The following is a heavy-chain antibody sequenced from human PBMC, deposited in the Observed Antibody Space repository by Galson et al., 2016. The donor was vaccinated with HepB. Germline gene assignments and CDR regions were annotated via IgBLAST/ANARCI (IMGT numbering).Heavy chain of an antibody. V-gene: IGHV4/OR15-8*02. CDR3: ARRDSSGHSYGGPFRL. J-gene: IGHJ4*02. CDR2: INVGGHT. CDR1: RGFISSNNW. Sequence: SETLSLTCAVSRGFISSNNWWSWVRQTPGKGLEWIGEINVGGHTNYNPSPTSRLTIPMDSSKTHFSLKLSSVTAADTGVLYCARRDSSGHSYGGPFRLWGQGTLVSVSS. D-gene: IGHD4-23*01.